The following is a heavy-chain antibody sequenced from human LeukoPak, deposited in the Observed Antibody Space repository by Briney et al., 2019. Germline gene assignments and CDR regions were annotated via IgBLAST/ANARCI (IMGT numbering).Heavy chain of an antibody. CDR2: IYYSGST. J-gene: IGHJ4*02. D-gene: IGHD3-10*01. Sequence: KPSETLSLTCTVSGGSISSGSYYWSWIRQPPGKGLEWIGYIYYSGSTNYNPSLKSRVTMSTDPSKNQFSLKLSSVTAADTAIYYCARDAKYYYGSRTFFFYEHWGQGTLLTVSS. V-gene: IGHV4-61*01. CDR1: GGSISSGSYY. CDR3: ARDAKYYYGSRTFFFYEH.